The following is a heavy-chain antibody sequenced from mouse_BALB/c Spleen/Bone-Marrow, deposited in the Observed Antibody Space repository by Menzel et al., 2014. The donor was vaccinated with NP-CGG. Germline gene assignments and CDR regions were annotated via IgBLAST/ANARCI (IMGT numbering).Heavy chain of an antibody. J-gene: IGHJ3*01. CDR2: INPSNGRT. Sequence: VQLQQSGAELVKPGASVKLPCKASGYTFTSYWMHWVKQRPGQGLEWIGEINPSNGRTNYNEKFKSKATLTVDKSSSTAYMQLAGFTSGASASFFWAGPEQMGPTSGAQGPLFFVS. V-gene: IGHV1S81*02. D-gene: IGHD4-1*02. CDR1: GYTFTSYW. CDR3: AGPEQMGPTS.